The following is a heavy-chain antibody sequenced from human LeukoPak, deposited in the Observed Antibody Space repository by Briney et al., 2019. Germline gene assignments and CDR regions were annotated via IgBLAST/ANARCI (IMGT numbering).Heavy chain of an antibody. Sequence: TGGSLRLSCAASGFTFDDYAMHWVRQAPGKGLERVSGISWNSGSIGYADSVKGRFTISRDNAKNSLYLQMNSLRAEDTALYYCAKDEGYSGYEYAFDIWGQGTMVTVSS. CDR2: ISWNSGSI. D-gene: IGHD5-12*01. CDR3: AKDEGYSGYEYAFDI. V-gene: IGHV3-9*01. J-gene: IGHJ3*02. CDR1: GFTFDDYA.